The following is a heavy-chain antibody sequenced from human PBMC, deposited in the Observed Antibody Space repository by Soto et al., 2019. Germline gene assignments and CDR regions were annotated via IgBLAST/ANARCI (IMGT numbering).Heavy chain of an antibody. CDR3: AKDRYYYDSSGYVYY. CDR2: ISYDGSNK. J-gene: IGHJ4*02. CDR1: GFTFSSYG. D-gene: IGHD3-22*01. V-gene: IGHV3-30*18. Sequence: PGGSLRLSCAASGFTFSSYGMHWVRQAPGKGLEWVAVISYDGSNKYYADSVKGRFTISRDNSKNTLYLQMNSLRAEDTAVYYCAKDRYYYDSSGYVYYWGQGTPVTVSS.